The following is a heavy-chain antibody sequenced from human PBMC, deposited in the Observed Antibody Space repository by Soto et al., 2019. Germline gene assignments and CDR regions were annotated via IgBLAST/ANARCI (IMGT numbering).Heavy chain of an antibody. CDR3: ARDGGVYDYSPFDY. CDR2: IIPIFGTA. Sequence: QVQLVQSGAEVKKPGSSVKVSCKASGGTFSSYAISWVRQAPGQGLEGMGGIIPIFGTADYAQKLQGRVTITPDKSTSTAYMELSSLRSEDTAVYYCARDGGVYDYSPFDYWGQGTLVTVSS. CDR1: GGTFSSYA. V-gene: IGHV1-69*14. J-gene: IGHJ4*02. D-gene: IGHD4-4*01.